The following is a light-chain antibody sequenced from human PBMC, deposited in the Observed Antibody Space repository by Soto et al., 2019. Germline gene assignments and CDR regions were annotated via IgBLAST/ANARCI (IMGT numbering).Light chain of an antibody. CDR1: QSVSYY. V-gene: IGKV3D-15*01. CDR2: GAS. J-gene: IGKJ4*01. CDR3: QQYNNWPRAT. Sequence: EIVLTQSPATLSLSPGERATLSCRSSQSVSYYLAWYQQKPGQAPRLLIYGASSRATGIPDRFSGSGSGTEFNLTISSLQSEDFGVYYCQQYNNWPRATFGGGTKVDIK.